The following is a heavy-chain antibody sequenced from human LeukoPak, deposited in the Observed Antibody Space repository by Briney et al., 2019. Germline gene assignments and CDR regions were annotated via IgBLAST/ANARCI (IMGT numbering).Heavy chain of an antibody. CDR1: GGYIISYY. D-gene: IGHD1-26*01. Sequence: TLSLPCSVSGGYIISYYWSWTRQRPGKGLEWMGYIYYSGRTNYNTSLKSRVTISVDTTKNQFSLKLSSVTAADTAVYYCARGEGSESYYYYYMDVWGKGTTVTVSS. V-gene: IGHV4-59*01. J-gene: IGHJ6*03. CDR2: IYYSGRT. CDR3: ARGEGSESYYYYYMDV.